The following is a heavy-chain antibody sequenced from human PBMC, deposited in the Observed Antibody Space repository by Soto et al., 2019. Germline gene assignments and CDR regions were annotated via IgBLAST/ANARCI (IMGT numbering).Heavy chain of an antibody. Sequence: GAPVEVSCKASGGTFSRYAISWGRQAPGQGLEWMGGIIPIFGTANYAQKFQGRVTMTRDTSISTAYMELSRLRSDDTAVYYCASTKGGSYYYYGMDVWGQGTTVTVSS. D-gene: IGHD2-8*01. CDR1: GGTFSRYA. CDR2: IIPIFGTA. V-gene: IGHV1-69*05. CDR3: ASTKGGSYYYYGMDV. J-gene: IGHJ6*02.